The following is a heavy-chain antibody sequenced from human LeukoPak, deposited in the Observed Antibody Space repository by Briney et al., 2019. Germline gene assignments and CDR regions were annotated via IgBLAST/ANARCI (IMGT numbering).Heavy chain of an antibody. J-gene: IGHJ4*02. Sequence: ASVKVSCRASEYTFTGYYMHWVRQAPGQGLEWMEWINPNSGVTNYAQKFQGRVTMTRDTSISTAYMELSRLRSDDTAVYYCARARGGVEVYWGQGTLVTVSS. V-gene: IGHV1-2*02. D-gene: IGHD2-8*01. CDR3: ARARGGVEVY. CDR2: INPNSGVT. CDR1: EYTFTGYY.